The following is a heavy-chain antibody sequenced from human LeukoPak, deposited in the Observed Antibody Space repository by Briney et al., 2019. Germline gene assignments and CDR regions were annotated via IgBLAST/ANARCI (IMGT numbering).Heavy chain of an antibody. Sequence: ASPKASCKASGYTFTRYFIHWVRHAPGQGLGWMGVINPTSGSTTYSQKFQGRVLMTRDTSTSTVYMDLSSLGSEDTAMYYCARAVGPRGGNWFDPWGQGTLVTVSS. J-gene: IGHJ5*02. D-gene: IGHD1-26*01. CDR1: GYTFTRYF. V-gene: IGHV1-46*01. CDR2: INPTSGST. CDR3: ARAVGPRGGNWFDP.